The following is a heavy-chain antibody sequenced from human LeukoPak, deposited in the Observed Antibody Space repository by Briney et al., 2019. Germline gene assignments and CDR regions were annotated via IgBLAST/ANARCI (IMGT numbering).Heavy chain of an antibody. CDR1: GYSFTSYW. V-gene: IGHV5-51*01. D-gene: IGHD3-10*01. CDR2: IYPGDSDT. J-gene: IGHJ5*02. CDR3: ARTYYYGSGSYSANWFDP. Sequence: GESLKISCKGSGYSFTSYWIGWVRQMPGKGLEWMGIIYPGDSDTRHSPSFQGQVTISADKSISTAYLQWSSLKASDTAMYYCARTYYYGSGSYSANWFDPWGQGTLVTVSS.